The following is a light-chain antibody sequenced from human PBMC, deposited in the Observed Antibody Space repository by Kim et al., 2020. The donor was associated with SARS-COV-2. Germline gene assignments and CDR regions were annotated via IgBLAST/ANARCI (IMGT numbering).Light chain of an antibody. CDR1: NIASKT. Sequence: APGKTDRITGGGNNIASKTVHWYQQRPGQFPVLVIYYDRDRPSGIPERFSGSNSGNTATLTISRVEAGDEADYYCQVWDSTNDHPVFGGGTQLTVL. CDR2: YDR. J-gene: IGLJ2*01. CDR3: QVWDSTNDHPV. V-gene: IGLV3-21*04.